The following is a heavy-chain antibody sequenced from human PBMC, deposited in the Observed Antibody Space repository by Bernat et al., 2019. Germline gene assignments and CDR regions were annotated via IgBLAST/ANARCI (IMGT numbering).Heavy chain of an antibody. Sequence: QVQLVQSGAEVKKPGASVKVSCKASGYTFTGYYMHWVRQAPGQGLEWMGWINPNSGGTNYAQKFQGWVTVNRDTAISTAYMELSRLRSDDTAVYYCARDLSRYYDFWSGPDYGMDVWGQGTTVTVAS. D-gene: IGHD3-3*01. J-gene: IGHJ6*02. CDR1: GYTFTGYY. V-gene: IGHV1-2*04. CDR2: INPNSGGT. CDR3: ARDLSRYYDFWSGPDYGMDV.